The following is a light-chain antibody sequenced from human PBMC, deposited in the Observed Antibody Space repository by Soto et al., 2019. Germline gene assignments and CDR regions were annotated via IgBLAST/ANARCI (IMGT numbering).Light chain of an antibody. CDR3: QAWDNSNSF. Sequence: SYELTQPPSVSVSPGQTASITCSGDELGDKYVHWYQQKPGQSPVLVIYQDTKRPSGIPERFSGSNSGNTGTLTISGTQAMDEADYYCQAWDNSNSFFGAGTKLTVL. V-gene: IGLV3-1*01. CDR2: QDT. CDR1: ELGDKY. J-gene: IGLJ1*01.